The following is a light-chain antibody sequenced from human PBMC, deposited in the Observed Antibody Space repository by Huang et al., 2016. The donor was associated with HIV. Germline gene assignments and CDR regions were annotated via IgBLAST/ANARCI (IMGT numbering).Light chain of an antibody. V-gene: IGKV3-20*01. CDR2: GAS. CDR1: QRVSSSY. Sequence: EIVLTQSPGTLSLSPGERATLSCRASQRVSSSYLAWYQQKPGQAPRLLIYGASSRATGIPDRFSGSGSGTDFTLPISRLEPDDFAVYYCQQYGSSPLLTFGGGTKVEIK. J-gene: IGKJ4*01. CDR3: QQYGSSPLLT.